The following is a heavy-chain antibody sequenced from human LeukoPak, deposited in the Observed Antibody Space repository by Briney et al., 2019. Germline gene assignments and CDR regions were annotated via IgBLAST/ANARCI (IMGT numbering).Heavy chain of an antibody. CDR2: IIPIFGTA. J-gene: IGHJ4*02. V-gene: IGHV1-69*13. CDR3: ARVKDDILTGYYLDY. CDR1: GGTFSSYA. D-gene: IGHD3-9*01. Sequence: EASVKVSCKASGGTFSSYAISWVRQAPGQGLEWMGGIIPIFGTANYAQKFQGRVTITADESTSTAYMELSSLRSEDTAVYYCARVKDDILTGYYLDYWGQGTLVTVSS.